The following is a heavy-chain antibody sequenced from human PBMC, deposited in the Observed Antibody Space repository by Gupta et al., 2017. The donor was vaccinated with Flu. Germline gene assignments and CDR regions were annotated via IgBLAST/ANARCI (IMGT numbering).Heavy chain of an antibody. Sequence: QAPCKGLEWVAVIWFDGCKKYYADSVKGRFTISRDNSQNKLYLQMDSPRAEDTAVYYCAREYSSGWYEGGDSWGQGTLVTVSS. CDR2: IWFDGCKK. V-gene: IGHV3-33*01. CDR3: AREYSSGWYEGGDS. D-gene: IGHD6-19*01. J-gene: IGHJ4*02.